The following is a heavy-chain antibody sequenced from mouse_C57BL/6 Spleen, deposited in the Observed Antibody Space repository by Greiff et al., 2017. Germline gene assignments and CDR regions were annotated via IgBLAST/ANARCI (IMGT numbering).Heavy chain of an antibody. J-gene: IGHJ1*03. V-gene: IGHV1-69*01. CDR3: ARYYGSSPLRGYVDV. D-gene: IGHD1-1*01. CDR1: GYTFTSYW. CDR2: IDPPASYT. Sequence: QVQLQQPGAELVMPGASVQLSCKASGYTFTSYWMHWVKPRPGQGLEWIGEIDPPASYTTYNQQFKGKSTLIVVKSSCPAYLQLSSRTSEDSAVYYCARYYGSSPLRGYVDVWGTGTTVTVSS.